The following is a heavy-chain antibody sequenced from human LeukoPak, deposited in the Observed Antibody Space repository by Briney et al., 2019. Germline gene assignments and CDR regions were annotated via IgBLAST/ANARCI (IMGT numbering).Heavy chain of an antibody. CDR3: ARIGLGYCGGDCYLRDAFDI. V-gene: IGHV4-59*08. CDR2: IYYSGST. Sequence: SETLSLTCTVSGGSISSYHWSWIRQPPGKGLEWIGHIYYSGSTNYNPSLKSRVTISVDTSKNQFSLKLSSVTAADTAVYYCARIGLGYCGGDCYLRDAFDIWGQGTMVTVSS. D-gene: IGHD2-21*02. CDR1: GGSISSYH. J-gene: IGHJ3*02.